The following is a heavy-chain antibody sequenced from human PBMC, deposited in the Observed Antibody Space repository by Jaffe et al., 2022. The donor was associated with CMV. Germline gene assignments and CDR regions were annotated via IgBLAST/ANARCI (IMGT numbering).Heavy chain of an antibody. J-gene: IGHJ4*02. D-gene: IGHD3-22*01. Sequence: EVQLLQSGGGLAQPGGSLRLSCVTSGFMFHAYDVNWVRQAPGRGLEWISSISSTGNTIHYADSVKGRFTISRDNANNSLYLQMNSLRAEDTAIYYCARSSIIVLKSRGFDFWGQGTLVTVSS. CDR2: ISSTGNTI. CDR1: GFMFHAYD. V-gene: IGHV3-48*03. CDR3: ARSSIIVLKSRGFDF.